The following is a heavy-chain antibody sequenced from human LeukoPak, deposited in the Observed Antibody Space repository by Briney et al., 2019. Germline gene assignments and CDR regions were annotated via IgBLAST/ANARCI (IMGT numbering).Heavy chain of an antibody. J-gene: IGHJ4*02. Sequence: GGSLRLSCAASGFTFSGYGMHWVRQAPGKGLEWVAFIRDDGGNRYHADSVKGRFTISRDNSKNTLYLEMNSLRAEDTGVYYCAKEYYGSGSYYDYWGQGTLVTVSS. CDR2: IRDDGGNR. CDR3: AKEYYGSGSYYDY. V-gene: IGHV3-30*02. CDR1: GFTFSGYG. D-gene: IGHD3-10*01.